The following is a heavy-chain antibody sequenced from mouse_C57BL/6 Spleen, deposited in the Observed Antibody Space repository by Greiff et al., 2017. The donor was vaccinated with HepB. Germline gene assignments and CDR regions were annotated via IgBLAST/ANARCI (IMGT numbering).Heavy chain of an antibody. CDR3: ASPYDYDGFYAMDY. J-gene: IGHJ4*01. CDR1: GYTFTDYN. V-gene: IGHV1-22*01. D-gene: IGHD2-4*01. Sequence: EVQLQQSGPELVKPGASVKMSCKASGYTFTDYNMHWVKQSHGKSLEWIGYINPNNGGTSYNQKFKGEATLTVNKSSSTAYMELRSLTSEDAAVYYCASPYDYDGFYAMDYWGQGTSVTVSS. CDR2: INPNNGGT.